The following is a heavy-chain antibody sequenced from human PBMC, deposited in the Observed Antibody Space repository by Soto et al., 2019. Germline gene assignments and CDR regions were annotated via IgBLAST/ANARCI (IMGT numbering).Heavy chain of an antibody. V-gene: IGHV4-30-2*01. D-gene: IGHD3-9*01. J-gene: IGHJ5*02. CDR2: IYYSGST. CDR3: ARRKVHYDILTGQGSWFDP. CDR1: GGSISSGGYY. Sequence: TLSLTCTVSGGSISSGGYYWSWIRQQPGKGLEWIGYIYYSGSTYYNPSLKSRVTISVDRSKNQFSLKLSSVTAADTAVYYCARRKVHYDILTGQGSWFDPWGQGTLVTVSS.